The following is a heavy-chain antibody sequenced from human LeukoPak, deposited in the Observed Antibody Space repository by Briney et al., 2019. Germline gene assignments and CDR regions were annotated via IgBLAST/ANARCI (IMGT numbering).Heavy chain of an antibody. V-gene: IGHV4-59*01. CDR2: IFHTGII. CDR3: ARRPRAPDI. CDR1: SDAITSY. J-gene: IGHJ3*02. Sequence: SETLSLTCIIPSDAITSYWSWIRQPPGKGLEFLGYIFHTGIIKYNPSLGSRLTISLDTSKRQLPLRLTSVTAADTANYFCARRPRAPDIWGLGTMVIVSS.